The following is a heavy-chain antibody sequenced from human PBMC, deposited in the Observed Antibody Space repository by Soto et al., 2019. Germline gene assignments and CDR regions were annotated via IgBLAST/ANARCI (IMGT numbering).Heavy chain of an antibody. Sequence: QVQLVQSGAEVKKPGASVKLSCRSSADTITNYRVHWVRQAPGQGLDWMGIIDPNGGGTQYTQNFQERVNLTSDRSTDRVYMELSSLSPEDTAMYYCARETLSTDWYYLDRWGQGTLLTVSS. CDR3: ARETLSTDWYYLDR. CDR1: ADTITNYR. D-gene: IGHD1-7*01. V-gene: IGHV1-46*01. J-gene: IGHJ4*02. CDR2: IDPNGGGT.